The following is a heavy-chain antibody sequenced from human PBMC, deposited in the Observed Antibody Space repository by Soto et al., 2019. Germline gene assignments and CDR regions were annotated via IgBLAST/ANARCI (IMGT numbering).Heavy chain of an antibody. CDR3: ARESGYPLDY. D-gene: IGHD3-22*01. V-gene: IGHV1-3*01. J-gene: IGHJ4*02. CDR2: INAGDDNT. CDR1: GYTFTNYV. Sequence: ASVKVSCKASGYTFTNYVMHCVRQAPGQRLEWMGSINAGDDNTKYSQKFQGRVTITTDTSASTAYMELSSLRSEDTAVYYCARESGYPLDYWGQGTLVTVS.